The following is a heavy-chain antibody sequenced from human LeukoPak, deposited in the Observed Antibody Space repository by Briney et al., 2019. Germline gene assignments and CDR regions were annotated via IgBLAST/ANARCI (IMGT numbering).Heavy chain of an antibody. D-gene: IGHD3-3*01. CDR1: GFTFSGSA. V-gene: IGHV3-73*01. J-gene: IGHJ1*01. Sequence: GGSLRLSCAASGFTFSGSAIHWVRQASGKGLEWVGRIRSKSNNYATVYAASVKGRFTISRDDSKNTAYLQMNSMKTEDTAVYYCARDGVKSASLRSEDYYDFWSGYQSEYFQHWGQGTLVTVSS. CDR3: ARDGVKSASLRSEDYYDFWSGYQSEYFQH. CDR2: IRSKSNNYAT.